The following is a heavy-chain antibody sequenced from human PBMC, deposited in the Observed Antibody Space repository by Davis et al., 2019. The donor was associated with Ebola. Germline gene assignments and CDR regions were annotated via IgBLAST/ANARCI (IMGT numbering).Heavy chain of an antibody. V-gene: IGHV4-34*01. CDR1: GGSFSGSY. CDR3: ARHHRYCTNGVCSEYFDY. CDR2: INHSGST. J-gene: IGHJ4*02. D-gene: IGHD2-8*01. Sequence: SETLSLTCAVYGGSFSGSYWSWIRQPPGKGLEWIGEINHSGSTNYSPSLKSRVTISVDTSKNQFSLKLSSVTAADTAVYYCARHHRYCTNGVCSEYFDYWGQGTLVTVSS.